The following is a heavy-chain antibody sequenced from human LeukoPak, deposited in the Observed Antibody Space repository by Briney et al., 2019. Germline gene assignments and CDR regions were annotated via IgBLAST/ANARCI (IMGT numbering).Heavy chain of an antibody. CDR2: IKVDGSQK. Sequence: PGGSLRLSCAASGFTFSNYYMSWVRQAPGKGLEWVANIKVDGSQKHYVDSVRGRFTISRDNAKNSLYLQMNSLRAEDTAVYYCARDQAADVWGKGTTVTVSS. D-gene: IGHD6-13*01. J-gene: IGHJ6*01. CDR3: ARDQAADV. V-gene: IGHV3-7*01. CDR1: GFTFSNYY.